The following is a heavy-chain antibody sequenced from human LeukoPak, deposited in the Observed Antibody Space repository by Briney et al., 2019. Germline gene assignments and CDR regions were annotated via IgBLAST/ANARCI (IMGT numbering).Heavy chain of an antibody. D-gene: IGHD3-22*01. CDR3: ARDPFTMIVVARSGAFDI. Sequence: SVKVSCKASGGTFSSYAISWVRQAPGQGLEWMGGIIPIFGTANYAQKFQGRVTITADKSTSTAYMELSSLRSEDTAVYYCARDPFTMIVVARSGAFDIWGQGTMVTVSS. J-gene: IGHJ3*02. CDR2: IIPIFGTA. V-gene: IGHV1-69*06. CDR1: GGTFSSYA.